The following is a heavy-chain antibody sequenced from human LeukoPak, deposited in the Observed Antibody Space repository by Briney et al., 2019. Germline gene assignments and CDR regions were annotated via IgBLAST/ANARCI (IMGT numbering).Heavy chain of an antibody. CDR2: IYSGGST. CDR1: EFSVGSNY. J-gene: IGHJ4*02. Sequence: GGSLRLSCAASEFSVGSNYMTWVRQAPGKGLEWVSLIYSGGSTYYADSVKGRFTISRDNSKNTLYLQMNSLRAEDTAVYYCARGWLRLGCIDYWGQGTLVTVSS. V-gene: IGHV3-66*01. CDR3: ARGWLRLGCIDY. D-gene: IGHD5-12*01.